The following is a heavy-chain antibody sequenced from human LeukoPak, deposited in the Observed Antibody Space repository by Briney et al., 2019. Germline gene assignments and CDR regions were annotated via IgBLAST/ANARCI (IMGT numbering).Heavy chain of an antibody. D-gene: IGHD3-22*01. CDR1: GFTFSSYA. Sequence: GGSLRLSCVASGFTFSSYAMSWVRQAAGKGLEWVSSTSSSGETTYYADSVKGRFTISRDNSRNTLYLQMNSLRAEDTAVYYCAKDRPNYYGTNGHYFRRDGDCWGQGTLVTVSS. CDR3: AKDRPNYYGTNGHYFRRDGDC. CDR2: TSSSGETT. V-gene: IGHV3-23*01. J-gene: IGHJ4*02.